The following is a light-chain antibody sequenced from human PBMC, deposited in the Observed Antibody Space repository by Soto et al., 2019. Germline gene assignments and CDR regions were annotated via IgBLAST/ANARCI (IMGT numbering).Light chain of an antibody. CDR3: QQYGSSPPIP. CDR2: GAS. J-gene: IGKJ5*01. CDR1: QSVSSSY. Sequence: EIVLTQSPGTLSLSPGERATLSCRASQSVSSSYLAWYQQKPGQAPRLLIYGASNRATGIPDRFSGSGSGTNFPLTLSRLEPGDFEVYYWQQYGSSPPIPFGQGTRLEIK. V-gene: IGKV3-20*01.